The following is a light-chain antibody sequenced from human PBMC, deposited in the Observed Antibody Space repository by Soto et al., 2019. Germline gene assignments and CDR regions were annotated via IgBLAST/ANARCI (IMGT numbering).Light chain of an antibody. CDR3: QQYGSSYPWT. CDR1: QSISSSY. CDR2: DAS. J-gene: IGKJ1*01. Sequence: EIVLTQSPATLSLSPGERATLSCRASQSISSSYLAWYQQKPGQAPRLLIYDASSRATGIPDRFSGSGSGTDFTLTIRRLEPEDFAVYYCQQYGSSYPWTFGQGTKVDIK. V-gene: IGKV3-20*01.